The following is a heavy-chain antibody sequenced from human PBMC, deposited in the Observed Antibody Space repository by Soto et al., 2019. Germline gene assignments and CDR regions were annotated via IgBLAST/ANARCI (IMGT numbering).Heavy chain of an antibody. CDR1: GFTFSSYE. CDR2: ISSSGSTI. D-gene: IGHD3-3*01. V-gene: IGHV3-48*03. J-gene: IGHJ6*02. CDR3: ARKYYDFWSGYLAHDYYYGMDV. Sequence: GGSLRLSCAASGFTFSSYEMDWVRQAPGKGLEWVSYISSSGSTIYYADSVKGRFTISRDNAKNSLYLQMNSLRAEDTAVYYCARKYYDFWSGYLAHDYYYGMDVWGQGTTVTVSS.